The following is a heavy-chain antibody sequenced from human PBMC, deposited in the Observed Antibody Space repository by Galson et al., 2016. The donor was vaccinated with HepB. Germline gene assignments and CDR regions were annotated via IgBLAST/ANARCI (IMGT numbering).Heavy chain of an antibody. CDR1: DFTLSRYP. CDR2: ISYDGNHK. D-gene: IGHD2-8*01. Sequence: SLRLSCAASDFTLSRYPMHWVRQAPGKGLEWLAAISYDGNHKYYADAVKGRFTISRDNSHNTLSLQMNSLKTEDTAVYYCATDLTAGANIDLVFEFWGQGTLVTVSS. CDR3: ATDLTAGANIDLVFEF. J-gene: IGHJ4*02. V-gene: IGHV3-30-3*01.